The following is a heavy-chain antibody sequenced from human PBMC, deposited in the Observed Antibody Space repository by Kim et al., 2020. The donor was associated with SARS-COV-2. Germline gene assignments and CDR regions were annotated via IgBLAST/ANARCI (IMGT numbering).Heavy chain of an antibody. Sequence: GGSLRLSCAASGFTFSDHIMHWVRQAPGKGLEWVALIWYDASGAYYADSAKGRFTISRDNSKDTLYLQMNSLTTEDTAVYYCASEEKSRHSNDAFDIWGHGTMVTVSS. D-gene: IGHD2-15*01. CDR2: IWYDASGA. V-gene: IGHV3-33*08. J-gene: IGHJ3*02. CDR3: ASEEKSRHSNDAFDI. CDR1: GFTFSDHI.